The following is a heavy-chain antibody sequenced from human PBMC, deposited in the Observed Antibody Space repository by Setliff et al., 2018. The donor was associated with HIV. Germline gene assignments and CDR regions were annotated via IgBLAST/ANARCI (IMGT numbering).Heavy chain of an antibody. J-gene: IGHJ4*02. CDR1: DHSISSSNW. Sequence: PSETLSLTCAVSDHSISSSNWWSWVRQPPGKGLEWIGEIHHSGSTNYSPSLKSRVTISVDKSKNQFSLKLSSVTAADTAVYYCARAYVWGSYRFIDFWGQGTLVTAPQ. D-gene: IGHD3-16*02. CDR2: IHHSGST. CDR3: ARAYVWGSYRFIDF. V-gene: IGHV4-4*02.